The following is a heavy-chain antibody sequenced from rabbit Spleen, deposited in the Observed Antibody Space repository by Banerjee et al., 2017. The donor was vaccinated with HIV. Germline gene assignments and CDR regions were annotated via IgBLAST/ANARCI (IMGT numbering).Heavy chain of an antibody. Sequence: QSLEESGGDLVKPGASLTLTCTASGFSFSSNYSMCWVRQAPGKGLEWIACIYAGSSGSTWYASWAKGRFTISKTSSTTMTLQVTSLTAADTATYFCARGGGLWGPGTLVTVS. V-gene: IGHV1S40*01. CDR1: GFSFSSNYS. CDR3: ARGGGL. J-gene: IGHJ4*01. CDR2: IYAGSSGST.